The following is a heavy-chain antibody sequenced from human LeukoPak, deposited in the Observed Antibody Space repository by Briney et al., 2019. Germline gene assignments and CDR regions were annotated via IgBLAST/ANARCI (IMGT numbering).Heavy chain of an antibody. CDR3: ARDSSGSSHY. J-gene: IGHJ4*02. V-gene: IGHV3-33*08. D-gene: IGHD1-26*01. CDR2: IWYDGSNK. CDR1: GFTFSSYA. Sequence: GGSQRLSCIASGFTFSSYAMSWVRQAPGKGLEWVAVIWYDGSNKYYADSVKGRFTISRDNSKNTLYLQMNSLRAEDTAVYYCARDSSGSSHYWGQGTLVTVSS.